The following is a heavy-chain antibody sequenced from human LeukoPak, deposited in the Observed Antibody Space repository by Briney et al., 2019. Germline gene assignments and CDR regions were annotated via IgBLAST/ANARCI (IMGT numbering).Heavy chain of an antibody. CDR3: ARVSFGVVTDY. CDR2: IYTSGST. V-gene: IGHV4-61*02. CDR1: GGSISSGSYY. Sequence: SETLSLTCTASGGSISSGSYYWSWIRQPAGKGLEWIGRIYTSGSTNYNPSLKSRVTISVDTSKNQFSLKLSSVTAADTAVYYCARVSFGVVTDYWGQGTLVTVSS. D-gene: IGHD3-3*01. J-gene: IGHJ4*02.